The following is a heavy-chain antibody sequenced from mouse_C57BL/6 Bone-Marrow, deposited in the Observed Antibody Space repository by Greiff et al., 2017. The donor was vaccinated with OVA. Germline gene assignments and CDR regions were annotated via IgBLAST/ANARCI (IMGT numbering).Heavy chain of an antibody. CDR3: AVTPDYYGDY. J-gene: IGHJ2*01. CDR2: ISDGGSYT. Sequence: EVNLVESGGGLVKPGGSLKLSCAASGFTFSSYAMSWVRQTPEKRLEWVATISDGGSYTYYPDNVKGRFTISRDKAKNNMYLQMSHLKSEDTAMYYCAVTPDYYGDYWGQGTTLTVSS. D-gene: IGHD1-1*01. V-gene: IGHV5-4*03. CDR1: GFTFSSYA.